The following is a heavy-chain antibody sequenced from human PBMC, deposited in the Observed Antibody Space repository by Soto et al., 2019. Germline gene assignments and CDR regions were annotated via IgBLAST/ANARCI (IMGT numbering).Heavy chain of an antibody. CDR1: GFTFSDFA. D-gene: IGHD1-26*01. V-gene: IGHV3-23*01. Sequence: EVQLLESGGNLVQPGGSLRLSCAASGFTFSDFAMTWVRQAPGKGLEWVSAISNSGDSTFYADSVKGRFTISRDNSKKTPFLQMNSPRAEDPAVYYCAKGGWGLHPNRFDPWGQGTLVTVSS. CDR3: AKGGWGLHPNRFDP. CDR2: ISNSGDST. J-gene: IGHJ5*02.